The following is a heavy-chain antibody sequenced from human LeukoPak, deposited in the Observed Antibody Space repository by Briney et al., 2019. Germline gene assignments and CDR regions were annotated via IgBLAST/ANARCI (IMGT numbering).Heavy chain of an antibody. V-gene: IGHV1-69*13. Sequence: ASGQVSSQASGGTFRSYAISWVRPAPGQGLEWMGGIIPIFGTANYAQKFQGRVTITADESTSTAYMELSSLRSEDTAVYYCARVVATIDYFDYWGQGTLVTVSS. CDR2: IIPIFGTA. D-gene: IGHD5-12*01. CDR3: ARVVATIDYFDY. J-gene: IGHJ4*02. CDR1: GGTFRSYA.